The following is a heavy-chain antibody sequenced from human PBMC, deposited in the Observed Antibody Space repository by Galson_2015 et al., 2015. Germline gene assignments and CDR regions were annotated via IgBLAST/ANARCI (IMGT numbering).Heavy chain of an antibody. CDR1: GFTFSSYA. V-gene: IGHV3-30*01. CDR2: ISYDGSNK. CDR3: AGSGRQWLGTDLPDY. Sequence: SLRLSCAASGFTFSSYAMHWVRQAPGKGLEWVAVISYDGSNKYYADSVKGRFTISRDNSKNTLYLQMNSLRAEDTAVYYCAGSGRQWLGTDLPDYWGQGTLVTVSS. D-gene: IGHD6-19*01. J-gene: IGHJ4*02.